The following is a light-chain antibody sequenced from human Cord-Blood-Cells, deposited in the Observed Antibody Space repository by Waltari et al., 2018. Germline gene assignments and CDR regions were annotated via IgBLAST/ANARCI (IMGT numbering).Light chain of an antibody. CDR2: EGS. J-gene: IGLJ3*02. V-gene: IGLV2-23*01. CDR1: SSDVGSYNL. CDR3: CSYAGSSGWV. Sequence: QSALTQPAFVSGSPGQSITISCTGTSSDVGSYNLVSWYQQHPGKAPKLMIYEGSKRPSAVSNRFSGSKSGNTASLTISGLQAEDEADYYCCSYAGSSGWVFGGGTKLTV.